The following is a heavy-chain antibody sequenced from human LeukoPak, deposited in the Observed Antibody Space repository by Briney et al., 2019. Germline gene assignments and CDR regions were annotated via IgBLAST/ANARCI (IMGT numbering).Heavy chain of an antibody. CDR3: AKVDRSGPWFYDL. CDR2: IRGGGGDT. CDR1: GFTFSDYY. Sequence: PGGSLRLSCAASGFTFSDYYMSWIRQTPGKGLEWVSGIRGGGGDTYYADSVKGRFTISRDNSKNPLYLQMSSLRADDTAVYYCAKVDRSGPWFYDLWGRGTLVTVSS. V-gene: IGHV3-11*05. J-gene: IGHJ2*01. D-gene: IGHD6-25*01.